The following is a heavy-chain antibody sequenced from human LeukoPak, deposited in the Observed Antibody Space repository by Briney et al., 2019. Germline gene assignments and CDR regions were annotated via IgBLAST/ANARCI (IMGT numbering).Heavy chain of an antibody. CDR1: GFTFSSYA. D-gene: IGHD3-22*01. V-gene: IGHV3-23*01. J-gene: IGHJ4*02. Sequence: GGSLRLSCAASGFTFSSYAMSWVRQAPGKGLGWVSAISGSGGSTYYADSVKGRFTISRDNSKNTLYLQMNSLRAEDTAVYYCAKAPTRSLYDSSGYVEYWGQGTLVTVSS. CDR2: ISGSGGST. CDR3: AKAPTRSLYDSSGYVEY.